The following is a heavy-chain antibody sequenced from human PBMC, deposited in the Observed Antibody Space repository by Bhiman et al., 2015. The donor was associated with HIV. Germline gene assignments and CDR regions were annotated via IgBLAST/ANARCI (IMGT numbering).Heavy chain of an antibody. CDR3: ARGAPDGYTYLNY. CDR1: GFTFNNAW. J-gene: IGHJ4*02. Sequence: EVQLVESGGGLVKPGGSLRLSCAASGFTFNNAWMTWVRQAPGKGLEWVGLIKSKTDGGTTDYAAPVKGRFTISRDDSKNTLYLQMNTLKTEDTAVYYCARGAPDGYTYLNYWGQGTLVTVSS. CDR2: IKSKTDGGTT. V-gene: IGHV3-15*01. D-gene: IGHD5-24*01.